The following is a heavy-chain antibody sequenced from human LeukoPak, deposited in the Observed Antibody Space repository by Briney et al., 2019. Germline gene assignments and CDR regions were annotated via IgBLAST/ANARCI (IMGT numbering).Heavy chain of an antibody. D-gene: IGHD3-22*01. Sequence: ASAKVSCKASGYTFTSYGISWVRQAPGQGLEWMGWISAYNGNTNYAQKLQGRVTMTTDTSTSTAYMELRSLRSDDTAVYYCARAGGYYYDGSVHYWGQGTLVTVSS. CDR1: GYTFTSYG. V-gene: IGHV1-18*01. CDR2: ISAYNGNT. J-gene: IGHJ4*02. CDR3: ARAGGYYYDGSVHY.